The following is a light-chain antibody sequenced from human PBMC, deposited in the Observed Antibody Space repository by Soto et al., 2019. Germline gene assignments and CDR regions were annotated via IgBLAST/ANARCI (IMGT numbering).Light chain of an antibody. CDR3: QQSYSTPFT. CDR1: QSISTF. J-gene: IGKJ3*01. V-gene: IGKV1-39*01. CDR2: AAS. Sequence: DIQMTQSPSSLSASVGDRVTITCRTSQSISTFLNWYQQKPGKAPNLLIYAASSLQRGVPSRFSGSGSGTDFTLTISSLQPEDFATYYCQQSYSTPFTFGPGTKVEIK.